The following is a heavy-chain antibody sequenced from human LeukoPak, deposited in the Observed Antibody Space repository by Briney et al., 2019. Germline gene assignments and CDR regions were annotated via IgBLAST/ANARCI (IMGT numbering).Heavy chain of an antibody. CDR2: IRYDGSNK. CDR3: AKGGTSSGWYYFDY. D-gene: IGHD6-13*01. Sequence: PGGSLRLSCAASGFTFSSYGMHWVRQAPGKGLEWVAFIRYDGSNKYYADSVKGRFTISRDNSKNTLYLQMNSLRAEDTAVYYCAKGGTSSGWYYFDYWGQGTLVTVSS. V-gene: IGHV3-30*02. J-gene: IGHJ4*02. CDR1: GFTFSSYG.